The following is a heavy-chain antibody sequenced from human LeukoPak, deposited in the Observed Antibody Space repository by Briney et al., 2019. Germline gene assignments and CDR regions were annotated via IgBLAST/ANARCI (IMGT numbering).Heavy chain of an antibody. D-gene: IGHD2-2*01. CDR3: ARREPQGCSGTSCFAGPVDH. CDR1: GFTFSSYS. V-gene: IGHV3-21*01. Sequence: GGSLRLSCAASGFTFSSYSMNWVRQAPGKGLEWVSSISGTSNYIYYADSVKGRFTISRDNGQNSLYLQMNSLRAEDTAVYYCARREPQGCSGTSCFAGPVDHWGQGTLVTVSS. J-gene: IGHJ4*02. CDR2: ISGTSNYI.